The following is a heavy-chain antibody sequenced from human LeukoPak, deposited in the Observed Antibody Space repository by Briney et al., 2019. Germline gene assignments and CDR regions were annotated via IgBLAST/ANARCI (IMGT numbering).Heavy chain of an antibody. CDR1: GGSISSGGYS. D-gene: IGHD3-22*01. Sequence: SETLSLTCAVSGGSISSGGYSWSWIRQPPGKGLEWIGYIYHSGSTYYNPSLKSRVTISVDRSKNQFSLKLSSVTAADTAVYYCARGDYYYDSSGPGYFDYWGQGTLVTVSS. V-gene: IGHV4-30-2*01. J-gene: IGHJ4*02. CDR2: IYHSGST. CDR3: ARGDYYYDSSGPGYFDY.